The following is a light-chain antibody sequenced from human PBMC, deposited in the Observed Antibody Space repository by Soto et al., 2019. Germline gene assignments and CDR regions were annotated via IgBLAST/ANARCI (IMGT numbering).Light chain of an antibody. Sequence: PGERVTLSCRASQSVSSSYLTWYQQKPGQAPRLLIYGASTRATSIPARFSGSGSGTDFTLTISSLQPEDFAVYYCQQDYNLPYTFGQGTKVEI. V-gene: IGKV3D-7*01. CDR1: QSVSSSY. CDR3: QQDYNLPYT. J-gene: IGKJ1*01. CDR2: GAS.